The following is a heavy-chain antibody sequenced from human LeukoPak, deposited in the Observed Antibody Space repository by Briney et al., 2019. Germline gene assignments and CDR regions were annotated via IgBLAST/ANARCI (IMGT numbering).Heavy chain of an antibody. CDR3: ARGNEYSSSSGDY. CDR2: ITSSSTYI. Sequence: PGGSLRLSCAASGFTFSTYNMNWVRQAPGKGLEWVSSITSSSTYIYYADSVKGRFTISRDNGKNSLYLQMNSLRAEDTAVYYCARGNEYSSSSGDYWGQGTLVTVSS. CDR1: GFTFSTYN. V-gene: IGHV3-21*01. J-gene: IGHJ4*02. D-gene: IGHD6-6*01.